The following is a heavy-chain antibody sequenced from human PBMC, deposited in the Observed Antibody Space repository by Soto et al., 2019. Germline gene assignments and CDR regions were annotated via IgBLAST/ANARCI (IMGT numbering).Heavy chain of an antibody. CDR2: TYWDDTQ. CDR3: AAQLTEDGYFDL. Sequence: QITLKESGPALVKPTQTLTLTCTLSGFSVSRSGSSVGWIRQPPGKALEWLALTYWDDTQRYNPSLRRRLTNSRDTSKNQVVLSLTNMDPVDTDTYFCAAQLTEDGYFDLWGRGTLVSVSS. J-gene: IGHJ2*01. CDR1: GFSVSRSGSS. D-gene: IGHD1-1*01. V-gene: IGHV2-5*02.